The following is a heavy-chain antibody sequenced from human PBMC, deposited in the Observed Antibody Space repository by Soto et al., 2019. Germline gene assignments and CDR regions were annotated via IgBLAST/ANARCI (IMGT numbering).Heavy chain of an antibody. CDR2: ISSSSDYI. Sequence: PGGSLRLSCAASGFTFSSYSMNWVRQAPGKGLEWVSSISSSSDYIYYADSVKGRFTISRDNAKNSLSLQMNSLRAEDTAVYYCAREDWDIVVVVAARFGMDVWGQGTTVTVSS. D-gene: IGHD2-15*01. CDR3: AREDWDIVVVVAARFGMDV. V-gene: IGHV3-21*01. J-gene: IGHJ6*02. CDR1: GFTFSSYS.